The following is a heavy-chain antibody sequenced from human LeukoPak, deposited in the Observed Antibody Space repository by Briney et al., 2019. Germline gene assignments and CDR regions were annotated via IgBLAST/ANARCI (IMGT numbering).Heavy chain of an antibody. V-gene: IGHV3-23*01. CDR3: AKRDTTYYYWYMDV. J-gene: IGHJ6*03. CDR2: ISGSGGST. Sequence: AGGSLRLSCAASGFTFSSYAMSWVRQAPGKGLEWVSAISGSGGSTYYADSVKGRFTISRDNSKDTLYLQMNSLRAEDTAVYYCAKRDTTYYYWYMDVWGKGTTVTVSS. CDR1: GFTFSSYA. D-gene: IGHD1-1*01.